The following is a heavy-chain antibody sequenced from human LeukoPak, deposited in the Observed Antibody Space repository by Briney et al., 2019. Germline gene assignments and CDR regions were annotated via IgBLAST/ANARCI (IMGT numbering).Heavy chain of an antibody. CDR3: ARGGGAFDI. V-gene: IGHV3-30*04. CDR1: GFTFSSYT. CDR2: ISYDGSNK. Sequence: GRSLRLSCAASGFTFSSYTMHWVRQAPGKGLEWVAVISYDGSNKYYADSVKGRFTISRDNSKNTLSLQMNSLRAEDTAVFYCARGGGAFDIWGQGTMVTVSS. J-gene: IGHJ3*02. D-gene: IGHD3-3*01.